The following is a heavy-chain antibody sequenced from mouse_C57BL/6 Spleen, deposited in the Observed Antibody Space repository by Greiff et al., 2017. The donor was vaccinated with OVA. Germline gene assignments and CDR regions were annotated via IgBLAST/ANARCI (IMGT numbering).Heavy chain of an antibody. Sequence: EVQLVESEGGLVQPGSSMKLSCTASGFTFSDYYMAWVRQVPEKGLEWVANINYDGSSTYYLDSLKSRFIISRDNAKNILYLQMSSLKSEDTATYYCARVHYSNLDYWGQGTTLTVSS. CDR2: INYDGSST. D-gene: IGHD2-5*01. CDR1: GFTFSDYY. CDR3: ARVHYSNLDY. J-gene: IGHJ2*01. V-gene: IGHV5-16*01.